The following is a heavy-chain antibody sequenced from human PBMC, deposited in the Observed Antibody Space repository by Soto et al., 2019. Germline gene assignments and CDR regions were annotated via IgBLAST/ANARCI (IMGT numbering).Heavy chain of an antibody. CDR1: GASIRSTDYY. Sequence: SETLSLTCTVSGASIRSTDYYWSWIRQAPGKGLEWIGYVYYTGSTYYNPSLMSRLTISVDTSKNQFSLKLSSVTAADTAVYYCARASRDYYDSSGYYYGLGYFQHWGQGTLVTVSS. V-gene: IGHV4-30-4*01. J-gene: IGHJ1*01. CDR3: ARASRDYYDSSGYYYGLGYFQH. CDR2: VYYTGST. D-gene: IGHD3-22*01.